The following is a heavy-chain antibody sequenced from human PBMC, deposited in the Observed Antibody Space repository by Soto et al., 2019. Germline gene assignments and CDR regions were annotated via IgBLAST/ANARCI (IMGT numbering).Heavy chain of an antibody. CDR1: GFTFSNYG. Sequence: QVQLVESGGGVVQPGRSLRLSCAASGFTFSNYGMHWVRQAPDRGLEWVAAMWYDESRTFYAESVKGRFTISRDDSRKTLYLEMSTLRGDDTGVYYCVRDDSFRDSSAPRGQGTLGTVSS. J-gene: IGHJ5*02. CDR3: VRDDSFRDSSAP. V-gene: IGHV3-33*01. CDR2: MWYDESRT. D-gene: IGHD3-22*01.